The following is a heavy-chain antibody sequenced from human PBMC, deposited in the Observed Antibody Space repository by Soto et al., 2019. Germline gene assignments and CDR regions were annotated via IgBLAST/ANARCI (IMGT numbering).Heavy chain of an antibody. CDR1: GVSISSGGYY. CDR3: ASVIGGDSEYYFDF. J-gene: IGHJ4*02. Sequence: SETLSLTCTVSGVSISSGGYYWSWIRQHPGKGLEWIGNIYYGGRTYYNPSLKSRVILSVDTSKNHFSLTLRSVTAADSAMYCCASVIGGDSEYYFDFWGQGALVTVSS. CDR2: IYYGGRT. D-gene: IGHD2-21*02. V-gene: IGHV4-31*03.